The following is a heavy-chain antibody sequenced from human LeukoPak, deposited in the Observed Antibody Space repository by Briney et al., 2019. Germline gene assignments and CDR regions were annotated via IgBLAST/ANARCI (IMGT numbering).Heavy chain of an antibody. CDR1: GGSISSYY. J-gene: IGHJ4*02. V-gene: IGHV4-59*01. CDR2: IYYSGST. D-gene: IGHD1-1*01. Sequence: PSETLSLTCTVSGGSISSYYWSWIRQPPGKGLEWIAYIYYSGSTNYNPSLKSRVTISVDTSKNQFSLKLNSVTAADTAVYYCVRGRDWNDGVGYWGQGTLVTVSS. CDR3: VRGRDWNDGVGY.